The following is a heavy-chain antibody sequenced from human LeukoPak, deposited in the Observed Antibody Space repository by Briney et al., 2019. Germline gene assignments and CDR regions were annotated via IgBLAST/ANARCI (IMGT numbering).Heavy chain of an antibody. D-gene: IGHD3-16*01. J-gene: IGHJ6*02. CDR2: INHNGNVN. CDR1: GFTFSNFW. CDR3: ARGGGLDV. V-gene: IGHV3-7*03. Sequence: GGSLRLSCTASGFTFSNFWMGWVRQAPWKGLEWVASINHNGNVNYYVDSVKGRFTISRDNAKNSLYLQMSNLRAEDTAVYFCARGGGLDVWGQGATVTVSS.